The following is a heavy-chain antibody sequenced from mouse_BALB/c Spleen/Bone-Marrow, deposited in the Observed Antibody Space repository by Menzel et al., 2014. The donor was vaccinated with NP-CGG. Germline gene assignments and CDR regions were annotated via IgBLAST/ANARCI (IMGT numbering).Heavy chain of an antibody. Sequence: VQLQQSGAELVKPGASVKLSCKASGYTFTSYWMHWVKQRPGQGLEWIGEINPSNGRTNYNEKLKSKATLTVVKSSSTAYLQLSSLTSEDTAVYYCARLDLFAYWGQGTLVTVSA. J-gene: IGHJ3*01. CDR3: ARLDLFAY. CDR1: GYTFTSYW. CDR2: INPSNGRT. V-gene: IGHV1S81*02.